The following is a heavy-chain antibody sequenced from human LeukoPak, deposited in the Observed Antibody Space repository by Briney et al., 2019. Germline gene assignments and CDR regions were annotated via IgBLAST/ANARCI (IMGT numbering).Heavy chain of an antibody. CDR3: ARASEGSETGDDGFAP. D-gene: IGHD7-27*01. J-gene: IGHJ5*02. CDR2: ISSSGSTI. V-gene: IGHV3-11*01. CDR1: GFTFSDYY. Sequence: GGSLRLSCAASGFTFSDYYMSWIRQAPGKGLEWVSYISSSGSTIYYADSVKGRFTISRDNAKNSLYLQMNSLRAEDTAVYYCARASEGSETGDDGFAPWGQGTLVTVSS.